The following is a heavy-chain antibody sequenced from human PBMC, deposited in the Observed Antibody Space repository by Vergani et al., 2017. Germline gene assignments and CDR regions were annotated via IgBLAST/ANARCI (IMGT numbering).Heavy chain of an antibody. J-gene: IGHJ5*02. V-gene: IGHV3-11*06. CDR1: GFTFSDYY. CDR3: ARGIAVAGIDP. D-gene: IGHD6-19*01. Sequence: QVQLVESGGGLVKPGGSLRLSCAASGFTFSDYYMSWIRQAPGKGLEWVSRINSDGSSTSYADSVKGRFTISRDNAKNTLYLQMNSLRAEDTAVYYCARGIAVAGIDPWGQGTLVTVSS. CDR2: INSDGSST.